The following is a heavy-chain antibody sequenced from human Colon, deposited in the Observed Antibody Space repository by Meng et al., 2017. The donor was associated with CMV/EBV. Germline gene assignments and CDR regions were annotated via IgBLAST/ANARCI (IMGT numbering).Heavy chain of an antibody. J-gene: IGHJ5*02. D-gene: IGHD1-26*01. CDR3: AKDHMRWVLAGWFDA. CDR1: GFPFGDYA. V-gene: IGHV3-43D*04. Sequence: LYWAGSGFPFGDYAIHWVRPVPGKGLGWVSLTTWDGATKYYGESVRGRFTIFRDNVKNSLSLQMNSPRHDDTALYYCAKDHMRWVLAGWFDAWGQGTLVTVSS. CDR2: TTWDGATK.